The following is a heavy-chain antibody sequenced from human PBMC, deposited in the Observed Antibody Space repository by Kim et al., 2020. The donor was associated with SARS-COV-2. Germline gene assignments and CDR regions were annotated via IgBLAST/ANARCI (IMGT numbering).Heavy chain of an antibody. CDR1: GGTFSSYA. V-gene: IGHV1-69*13. J-gene: IGHJ6*02. Sequence: SVKVSCKASGGTFSSYAISWVRQAPGQGLEWMGGIIPIFGTANYAQKFQGRVTITADESTSTAYMELSSLRSEDTAVYYCARPGTAAVDYPGYYYYGMDVWGQGTTVTVSS. CDR2: IIPIFGTA. CDR3: ARPGTAAVDYPGYYYYGMDV. D-gene: IGHD6-13*01.